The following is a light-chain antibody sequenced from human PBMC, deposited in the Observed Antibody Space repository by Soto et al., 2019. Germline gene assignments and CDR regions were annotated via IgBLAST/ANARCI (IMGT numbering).Light chain of an antibody. V-gene: IGKV1-5*01. CDR2: DAF. CDR1: QPITTW. CDR3: PQYNSFLTT. J-gene: IGKJ1*01. Sequence: DIQMTQSPSALSASIGDSVTITCRASQPITTWLAWYQQKPGRAPRLLIYDAFALQSGVPSRFSGSGSGTEFTLTISSLQPDDFATYYCPQYNSFLTTFGQGTKVDIK.